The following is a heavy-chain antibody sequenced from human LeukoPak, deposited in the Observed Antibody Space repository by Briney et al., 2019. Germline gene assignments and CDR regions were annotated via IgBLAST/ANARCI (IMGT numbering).Heavy chain of an antibody. J-gene: IGHJ4*02. D-gene: IGHD3-9*01. CDR3: ARAQPHDILTGYYIDY. Sequence: SGTLSLTCAVSGGSISSSNWWSWVRQPPGKGLEWIGEIHHSGSTNYNPSLKSRVTISVDKSKNQFSLKLSSVTAADTAVYYCARAQPHDILTGYYIDYWGQGTLVTVSS. CDR2: IHHSGST. V-gene: IGHV4-4*02. CDR1: GGSISSSNW.